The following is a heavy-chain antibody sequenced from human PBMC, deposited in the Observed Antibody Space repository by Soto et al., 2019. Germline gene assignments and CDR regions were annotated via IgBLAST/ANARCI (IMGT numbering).Heavy chain of an antibody. D-gene: IGHD2-8*01. CDR3: ARGVLMVYARMAALDI. V-gene: IGHV1-69*13. Sequence: GASVKVSCKASGGTFSSYAISWVRQAPGQGLEWMGGIIPIFGTANYAQKFQGRVTITADESMSTAYMELSSLRSEDTAVYYCARGVLMVYARMAALDIWGQGTMVTVSS. J-gene: IGHJ3*02. CDR2: IIPIFGTA. CDR1: GGTFSSYA.